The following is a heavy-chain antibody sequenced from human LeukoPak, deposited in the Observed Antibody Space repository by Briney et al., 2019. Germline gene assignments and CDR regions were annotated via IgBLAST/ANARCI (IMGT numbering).Heavy chain of an antibody. Sequence: ASVKVSCKASGYTFTSYDINWVRQATGQGLEWMGWMNPNSGNTGYAQKLQGRVTMTRNTSISTAYMELSSLRSEDTAVYYCARAVLGIAVAGTYRAFDIWGQGTMVTVSS. CDR3: ARAVLGIAVAGTYRAFDI. CDR1: GYTFTSYD. J-gene: IGHJ3*02. D-gene: IGHD6-19*01. CDR2: MNPNSGNT. V-gene: IGHV1-8*01.